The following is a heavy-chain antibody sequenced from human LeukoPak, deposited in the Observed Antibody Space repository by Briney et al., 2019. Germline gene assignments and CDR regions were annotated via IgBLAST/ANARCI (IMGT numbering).Heavy chain of an antibody. CDR1: GFTFSDNY. CDR3: AREGVAGTPHWFDP. D-gene: IGHD6-19*01. J-gene: IGHJ5*02. CDR2: ISSSGSTI. V-gene: IGHV3-11*01. Sequence: GGSLRLSCAASGFTFSDNYMSWIRQAPGKGLEWVSYISSSGSTIYYADSVKGRFTISRDNAKNSLYLQMNSLRAEDTAVYYCAREGVAGTPHWFDPWGQGTLVTVSS.